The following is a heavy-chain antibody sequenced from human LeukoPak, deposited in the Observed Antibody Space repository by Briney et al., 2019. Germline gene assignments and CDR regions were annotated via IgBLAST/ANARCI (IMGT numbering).Heavy chain of an antibody. CDR3: ARNTWELGLDP. Sequence: ASVKVSCKASGGTFSSYAISWVRQAPGQGLERMGGIIPIFGTANYAQKFQGRVTITADESTSTAYMELSSLRSEDTAVYYCARNTWELGLDPWGQGTLVTVSS. CDR1: GGTFSSYA. CDR2: IIPIFGTA. V-gene: IGHV1-69*13. J-gene: IGHJ5*02. D-gene: IGHD1-26*01.